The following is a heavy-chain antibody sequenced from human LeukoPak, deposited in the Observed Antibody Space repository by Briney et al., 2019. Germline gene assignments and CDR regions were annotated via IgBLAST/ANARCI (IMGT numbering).Heavy chain of an antibody. CDR2: IYYSGNT. D-gene: IGHD3-10*01. J-gene: IGHJ5*02. CDR3: ARRSSYYASGWFDP. Sequence: SETLSLTCNVSGGSLFSSIYYWGWIRQPPGNGLAWLGSIYYSGNTSYNPSLKSRAPISVDTPKNQFSLKLSSVTAADTAVFYCARRSSYYASGWFDPWGQGTLVTVSS. CDR1: GGSLFSSIYY. V-gene: IGHV4-39*01.